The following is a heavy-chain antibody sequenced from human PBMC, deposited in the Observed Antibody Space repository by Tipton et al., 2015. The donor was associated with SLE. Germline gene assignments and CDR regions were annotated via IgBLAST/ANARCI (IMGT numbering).Heavy chain of an antibody. Sequence: TLSLTCTVSGDSISSGNSYWSWIRQPAGKGLEWVGRIYTTGRTQYNPSLKSRVTISIERSKNQFSLNLSSVTAADTAVYYCARHHFFDRSGYPHDAFDIWGQGTVVTVSS. D-gene: IGHD3-22*01. V-gene: IGHV4-61*02. J-gene: IGHJ3*02. CDR1: GDSISSGNSY. CDR2: IYTTGRT. CDR3: ARHHFFDRSGYPHDAFDI.